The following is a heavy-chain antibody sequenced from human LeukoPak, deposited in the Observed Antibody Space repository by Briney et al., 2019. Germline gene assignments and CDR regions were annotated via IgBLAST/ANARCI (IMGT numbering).Heavy chain of an antibody. CDR1: GDSISSGDYY. J-gene: IGHJ5*02. CDR2: ISSSGST. Sequence: PSETLSLTCTVSGDSISSGDYYWSWIRQPAGKGLEWIGRISSSGSTNYNPSLKSRVTISVDTSKNQFSLKLSSVTAADTAVYYCAREQGNWRNWFDPWGQGTLVTVSS. D-gene: IGHD1-20*01. CDR3: AREQGNWRNWFDP. V-gene: IGHV4-61*02.